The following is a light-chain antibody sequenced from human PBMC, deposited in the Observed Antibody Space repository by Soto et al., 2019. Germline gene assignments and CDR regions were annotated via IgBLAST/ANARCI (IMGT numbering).Light chain of an antibody. CDR1: SSDIGGYKY. J-gene: IGLJ1*01. V-gene: IGLV2-14*01. Sequence: QSARTQPAWVSVSPGQSITISCTGSSSDIGGYKYVSWYQHLPGKAPKLMIYEVTNRPSGVSNRFSGSKSGNTASLTISGLQPEDEADYYCSSFTSSTTRVFGTGTKVTVL. CDR3: SSFTSSTTRV. CDR2: EVT.